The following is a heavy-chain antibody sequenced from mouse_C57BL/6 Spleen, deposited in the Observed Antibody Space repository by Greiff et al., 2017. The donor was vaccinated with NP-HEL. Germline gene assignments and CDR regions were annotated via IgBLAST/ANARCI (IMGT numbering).Heavy chain of an antibody. CDR2: ISDGGSYT. V-gene: IGHV5-4*01. CDR1: GFTFSSYA. CDR3: ARDRIYYGSRGYFDY. J-gene: IGHJ2*01. Sequence: EVKLVESGGGLVKPGGSLKLSCAASGFTFSSYAMSWVRQTPEKRLEWVATISDGGSYTYYPDNVKGRFTISRDNAKNNLYLQMSHLKSEDTAMYYCARDRIYYGSRGYFDYWGQGTTLTVSS. D-gene: IGHD1-1*01.